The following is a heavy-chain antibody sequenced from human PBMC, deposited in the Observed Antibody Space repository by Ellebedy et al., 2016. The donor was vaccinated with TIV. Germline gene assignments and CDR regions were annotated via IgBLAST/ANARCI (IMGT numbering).Heavy chain of an antibody. CDR3: ANVGGSGSYYNGY. CDR1: GFPFSSHA. J-gene: IGHJ4*02. Sequence: GGSLRLSCEASGFPFSSHAMSWVRQAPGKGPEWISAIVASGERTFYADSVKGRFTISRDNSKNRLNLQMNSLKVEDTATYYCANVGGSGSYYNGYWGLGTLVTVSS. D-gene: IGHD3-10*01. CDR2: IVASGERT. V-gene: IGHV3-23*01.